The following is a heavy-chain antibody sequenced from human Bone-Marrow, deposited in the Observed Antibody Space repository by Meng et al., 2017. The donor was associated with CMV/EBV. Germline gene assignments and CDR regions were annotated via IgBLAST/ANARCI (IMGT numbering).Heavy chain of an antibody. CDR2: IKYDATET. D-gene: IGHD3-22*01. J-gene: IGHJ4*02. CDR1: GFIFRTYG. CDR3: AFYSSSGYYFDY. V-gene: IGHV3-30*02. Sequence: LSLTCEASGFIFRTYGMHWVRQAPGKGLEWLSFIKYDATETFYGSSVRGRFFVSRDNTRRKLYLQMSRLRPEDTALYYCAFYSSSGYYFDYWGRGTLVTVSS.